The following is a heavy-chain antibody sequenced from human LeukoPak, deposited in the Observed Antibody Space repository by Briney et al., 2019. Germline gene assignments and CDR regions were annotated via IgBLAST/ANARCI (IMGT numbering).Heavy chain of an antibody. V-gene: IGHV3-23*01. Sequence: PGGSLRLSCAASGFTVSSNYMSWVRQAPGKGLEWVSAISGSGGSTYYADSVKGRFTISRDNSKNTLYLQMNSLRADDTAVYYCAKLPTYYYDSSGYSYFDFWGQGTLVTVSS. D-gene: IGHD3-22*01. CDR3: AKLPTYYYDSSGYSYFDF. J-gene: IGHJ4*02. CDR1: GFTVSSNY. CDR2: ISGSGGST.